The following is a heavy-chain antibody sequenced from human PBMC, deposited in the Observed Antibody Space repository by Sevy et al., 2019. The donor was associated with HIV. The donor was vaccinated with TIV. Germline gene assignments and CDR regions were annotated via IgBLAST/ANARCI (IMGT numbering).Heavy chain of an antibody. CDR1: GFSFSTYW. Sequence: GGSLRLPCAASGFSFSTYWMHWVRQAPGRGLVWVSRINSDGSITTYADSVKGRFTTSRDNAKNTLYLQMNRLRAEDTAVYYCARGLVNGGFDYWGQGTLVTVSS. D-gene: IGHD1-1*01. CDR3: ARGLVNGGFDY. CDR2: INSDGSIT. V-gene: IGHV3-74*01. J-gene: IGHJ4*02.